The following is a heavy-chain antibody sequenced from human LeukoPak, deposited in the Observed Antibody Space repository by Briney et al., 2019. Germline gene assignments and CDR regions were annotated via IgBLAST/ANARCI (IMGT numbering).Heavy chain of an antibody. CDR3: ARRDYYGSGGDFDY. Sequence: ASVKVSCKASGYTFTSYGISWVRQATGQGLEWMGWMNPNSGNTGYAQKFQGRVTMTRNTSISTAYMELSSLRSEDTAVYYCARRDYYGSGGDFDYWGQGTLVTVSS. V-gene: IGHV1-8*02. D-gene: IGHD3-10*01. CDR1: GYTFTSYG. J-gene: IGHJ4*02. CDR2: MNPNSGNT.